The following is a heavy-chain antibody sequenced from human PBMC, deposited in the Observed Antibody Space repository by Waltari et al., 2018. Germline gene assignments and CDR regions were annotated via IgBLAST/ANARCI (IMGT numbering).Heavy chain of an antibody. CDR1: GSPFGTYW. CDR2: IKQDGSEK. V-gene: IGHV3-7*02. J-gene: IGHJ4*02. CDR3: ATLLYSRGDY. Sequence: EVQLVESGGGLVQSGGSLRLSCAAPGSPFGTYWRGWVRQAPGKGLEWVANIKQDGSEKYYVDSVKGRFTISRDNAKNSLYLQMNSLRAEDTAVYYCATLLYSRGDYWGQGTLVTVSS. D-gene: IGHD3-3*01.